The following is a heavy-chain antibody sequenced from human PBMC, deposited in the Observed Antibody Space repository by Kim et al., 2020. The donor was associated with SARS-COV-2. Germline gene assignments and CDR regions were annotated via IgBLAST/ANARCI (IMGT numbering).Heavy chain of an antibody. Sequence: TDGGTTDYAATVKGRFTISRDDSKNTLYLQMNSLKTEDTAVYYCTTDLVYWGQGTLVTVSS. CDR2: TDGGTT. J-gene: IGHJ4*02. CDR3: TTDLVY. D-gene: IGHD6-6*01. V-gene: IGHV3-15*01.